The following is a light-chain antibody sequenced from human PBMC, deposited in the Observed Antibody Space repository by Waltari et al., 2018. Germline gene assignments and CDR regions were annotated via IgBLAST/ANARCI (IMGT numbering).Light chain of an antibody. CDR1: QRISSY. V-gene: IGKV1-39*01. CDR2: AAS. J-gene: IGKJ1*01. Sequence: DIQMTQSPSSLSASVGARVTITCRASQRISSYLNWYQQKPGKAPKLPIYAASSLQSGVPSRFSGSGSGTDFTLTISSLQPEDFATYYCQQSYSTPWTFGQGTKVEIK. CDR3: QQSYSTPWT.